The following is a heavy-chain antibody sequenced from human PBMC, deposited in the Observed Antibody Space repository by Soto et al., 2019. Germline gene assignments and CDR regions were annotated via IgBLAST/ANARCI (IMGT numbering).Heavy chain of an antibody. CDR1: GFTFSSYS. CDR2: FRTSGDGGTT. J-gene: IGHJ4*02. D-gene: IGHD3-10*01. Sequence: HPGGSLRLSCAASGFTFSSYSMSWVRQAPGKGLEWVSGFRTSGDGGTTYYADSVKGRFTISRDNSKNMLFLHRNSLRAEDTAIYYCAKKVNSGPGSQYFDYWGQGTLVTVSS. V-gene: IGHV3-23*01. CDR3: AKKVNSGPGSQYFDY.